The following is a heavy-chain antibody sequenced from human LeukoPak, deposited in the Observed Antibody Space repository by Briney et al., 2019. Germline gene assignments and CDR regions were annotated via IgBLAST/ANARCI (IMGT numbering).Heavy chain of an antibody. V-gene: IGHV4-34*01. D-gene: IGHD3-3*01. J-gene: IGHJ4*02. Sequence: SDTLSLTCAVYGGSFSGYYWSWIRQPPGKGLEWIGEINHSGSTNYNPSLKSRVTISVDTSKNQFSLKLSSVTAAATAVYYCARGGRFLGYYDFWSGYSNFDYWGQGTLVTVSS. CDR2: INHSGST. CDR3: ARGGRFLGYYDFWSGYSNFDY. CDR1: GGSFSGYY.